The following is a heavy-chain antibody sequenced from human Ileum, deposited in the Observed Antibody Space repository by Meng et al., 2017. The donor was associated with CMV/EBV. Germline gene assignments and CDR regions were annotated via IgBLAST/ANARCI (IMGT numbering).Heavy chain of an antibody. CDR3: ARDTPGEDKWD. CDR1: GYSFTNPY. Sequence: ASVKVSCKTFGYSFTNPYFHWVRQAPGQGLEWMARIDPSGESPTFAQNFQGRVTMTRDTSTTTVYLDLTSLTPGDTAIYYCARDTPGEDKWDWGQGTLVTVSS. CDR2: IDPSGESP. V-gene: IGHV1-46*01. J-gene: IGHJ4*02. D-gene: IGHD2-15*01.